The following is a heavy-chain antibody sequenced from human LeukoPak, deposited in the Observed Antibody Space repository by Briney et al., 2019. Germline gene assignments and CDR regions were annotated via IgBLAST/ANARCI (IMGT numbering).Heavy chain of an antibody. CDR2: IIPIYGRA. CDR3: AAGGAYEFRDDY. Sequence: ASVKVSCKASGGSLTSYGISWVRQAPGQGLEGMGKIIPIYGRANYGQKFQGRVTITADELTTTSYMELSSLTAEDMAVYYCAAGGAYEFRDDYWGQGTLVTVSS. D-gene: IGHD3-3*01. CDR1: GGSLTSYG. J-gene: IGHJ4*02. V-gene: IGHV1-69*13.